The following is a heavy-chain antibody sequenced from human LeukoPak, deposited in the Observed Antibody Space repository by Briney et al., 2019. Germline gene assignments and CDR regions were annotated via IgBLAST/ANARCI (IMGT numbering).Heavy chain of an antibody. CDR3: AGDRGAFGGLRYPMDA. J-gene: IGHJ6*03. V-gene: IGHV3-20*04. CDR1: GFTFDDYG. CDR2: INWNGGST. D-gene: IGHD3-16*01. Sequence: PGGSLRLSCAASGFTFDDYGMSWVRQAPGKGLEWVSGINWNGGSTGYADSVKGRFTISRDNAKNSLYLQMNSLRAEDTALYYCAGDRGAFGGLRYPMDAWGKGTTVTVSS.